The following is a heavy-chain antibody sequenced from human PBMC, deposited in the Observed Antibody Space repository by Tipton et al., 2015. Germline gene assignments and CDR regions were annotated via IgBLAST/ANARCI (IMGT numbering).Heavy chain of an antibody. CDR2: IQYSGST. J-gene: IGHJ4*02. CDR1: SDSISKYY. CDR3: ARARGRHGGLFDS. V-gene: IGHV4-59*01. Sequence: TLSLTCSVSSDSISKYYWSWIRQPPGKELEWIGYIQYSGSTNYNPSLKSRVTISVDTSKTQFSLKMSSVTASDTAEYYCARARGRHGGLFDSWGQGILVTVSS. D-gene: IGHD4-23*01.